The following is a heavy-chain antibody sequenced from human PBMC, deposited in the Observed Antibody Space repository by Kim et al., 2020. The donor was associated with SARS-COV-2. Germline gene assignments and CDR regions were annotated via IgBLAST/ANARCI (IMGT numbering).Heavy chain of an antibody. V-gene: IGHV3-49*04. CDR2: IRSKAYGGTT. D-gene: IGHD4-17*01. CDR1: GFTFGDYA. Sequence: GGSLRLSCTASGFTFGDYAMNWVRQAPGKGLEWVGFIRSKAYGGTTEYAASVKGRLTISRDDSKSIAYLQMNSLKTEDTAVYYCTRSGTTMTTYYFDYWGQGTLVTVSS. CDR3: TRSGTTMTTYYFDY. J-gene: IGHJ4*02.